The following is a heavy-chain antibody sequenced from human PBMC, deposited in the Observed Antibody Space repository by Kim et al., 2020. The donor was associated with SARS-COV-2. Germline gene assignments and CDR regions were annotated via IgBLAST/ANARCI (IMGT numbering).Heavy chain of an antibody. V-gene: IGHV4-39*01. Sequence: SETLSLTCTVSGGSIDSNGYYWGWFRRTPGEGLEWIGTVYYSGSSYSNPSLESRVTLSRDTSKNQISLRLSSLTATDTPIYYCARIYGDTPPYYFDVWG. CDR3: ARIYGDTPPYYFDV. CDR1: GGSIDSNGYY. D-gene: IGHD2-21*02. CDR2: VYYSGSS. J-gene: IGHJ3*01.